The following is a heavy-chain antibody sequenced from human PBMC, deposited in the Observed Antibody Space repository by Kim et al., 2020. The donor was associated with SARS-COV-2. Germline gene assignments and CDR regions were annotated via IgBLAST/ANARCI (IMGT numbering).Heavy chain of an antibody. CDR2: IYYSGST. CDR3: VRSSGDFDY. V-gene: IGHV4-59*08. D-gene: IGHD3-10*01. J-gene: IGHJ4*02. CDR1: GGSISSYY. Sequence: SETLSLTCTVSGGSISSYYWSWIRQPPGKGLEWIGYIYYSGSTNYNPFLKSRVTISVDTSKNQFSLKLSSVTAADTAVYYCVRSSGDFDYWGQGTLVTVS.